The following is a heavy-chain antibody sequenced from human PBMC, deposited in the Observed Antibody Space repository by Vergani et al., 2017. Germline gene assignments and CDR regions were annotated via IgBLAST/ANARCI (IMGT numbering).Heavy chain of an antibody. CDR3: ARDAGPYYYDSSGYYPGYYFDY. CDR2: INPNSGGT. D-gene: IGHD3-22*01. CDR1: GGTFSSYA. V-gene: IGHV1-2*02. J-gene: IGHJ4*02. Sequence: QVQLVQSGAEVKKPGSSVKVSCKASGGTFSSYAISWVRQAPGQGLEWMGGINPNSGGTNYAQKFQGRVTMTRDTSISTAYMELSRLRSDDTAVYYCARDAGPYYYDSSGYYPGYYFDYWGQGTLVTVSS.